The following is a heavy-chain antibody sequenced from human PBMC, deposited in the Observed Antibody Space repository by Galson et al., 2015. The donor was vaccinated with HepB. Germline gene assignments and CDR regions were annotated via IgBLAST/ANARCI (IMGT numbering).Heavy chain of an antibody. V-gene: IGHV3-48*02. D-gene: IGHD3-10*01. J-gene: IGHJ2*01. CDR1: GFTFSSYT. CDR2: ISSTGTTM. CDR3: ARVYFGSGSSSAYWYFDL. Sequence: SLRLSCAASGFTFSSYTMNWVRQAPGKGLESVSYISSTGTTMYYAHSAKGRFTISRDNAQNSLYLQMNSLRDEDTAVYYCARVYFGSGSSSAYWYFDLWGRGALVTVPS.